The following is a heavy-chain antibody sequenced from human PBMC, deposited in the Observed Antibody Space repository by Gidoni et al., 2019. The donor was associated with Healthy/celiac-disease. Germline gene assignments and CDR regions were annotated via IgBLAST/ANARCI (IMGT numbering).Heavy chain of an antibody. CDR3: ARLGSSGHY. V-gene: IGHV4-59*01. CDR1: GGSISSYY. CDR2: IYYSGST. J-gene: IGHJ4*02. Sequence: QVQLQESGPGLVKPSETLSLTCTVSGGSISSYYWSWIRQPPGKGLEWIGYIYYSGSTNYNPSLKSRVTISVDTSKNQFSLKLSSVTAADTAVYYCARLGSSGHYWGQGTLVTVSS. D-gene: IGHD6-19*01.